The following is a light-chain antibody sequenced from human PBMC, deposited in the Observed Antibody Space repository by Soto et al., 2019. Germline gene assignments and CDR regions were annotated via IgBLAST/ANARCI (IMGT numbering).Light chain of an antibody. CDR3: SSRAGSSVV. V-gene: IGLV2-11*01. J-gene: IGLJ1*01. Sequence: SPLTPPRSVSGSPGQSVPISCTGTSSDVGGYNYVSWYQQHPGKAPKLMIYDVTTRPSGVPDRLSGSKSGHTASLTISGLQAEDEAEYYCSSRAGSSVVFETGTKVTV. CDR2: DVT. CDR1: SSDVGGYNY.